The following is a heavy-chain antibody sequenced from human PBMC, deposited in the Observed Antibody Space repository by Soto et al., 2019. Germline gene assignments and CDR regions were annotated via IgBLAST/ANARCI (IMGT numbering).Heavy chain of an antibody. CDR1: GFTFSSYD. CDR3: ATVAHSSSHYFDY. J-gene: IGHJ4*02. Sequence: EVQLVESGGGLVQPGGSLRLSCAASGFTFSSYDMHWVRQTTGKGLEWVSGIGTAGDTYYPDSVKGRFTISRENAKNSVYLQMNGLRAGDTAVYYCATVAHSSSHYFDYWGQGTLVTVSS. CDR2: IGTAGDT. D-gene: IGHD6-6*01. V-gene: IGHV3-13*01.